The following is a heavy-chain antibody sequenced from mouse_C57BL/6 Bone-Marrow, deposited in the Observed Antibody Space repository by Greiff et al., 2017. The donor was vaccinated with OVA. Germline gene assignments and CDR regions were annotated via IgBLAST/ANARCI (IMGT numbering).Heavy chain of an antibody. CDR3: ASHGRGYYYAMDY. Sequence: QVQLKESGAELVRPGTSVKMSCKASGYTFTNYWIGWAKQRPGHGLEWIGDIYPGGGYTNYNEKFKGKATLTADKSSSTAYMQFSILTSEDSAIYSCASHGRGYYYAMDYWGQGTSVTVSS. V-gene: IGHV1-63*01. CDR2: IYPGGGYT. D-gene: IGHD1-1*01. CDR1: GYTFTNYW. J-gene: IGHJ4*01.